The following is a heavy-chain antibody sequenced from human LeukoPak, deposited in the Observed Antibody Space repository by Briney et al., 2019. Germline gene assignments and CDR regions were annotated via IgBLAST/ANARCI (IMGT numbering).Heavy chain of an antibody. J-gene: IGHJ6*02. D-gene: IGHD3-16*01. CDR1: GYTFTGYY. Sequence: GAAVKVSCKASGYTFTGYYIRWVRQAPGQGLGWMGWINLNSGGTNYAQKFQGRVTMTRDTSISTAYMELSRLRSDDTAVYFCARTQGQSYGPPYYYYYGMDVWGQGTTVTVSS. CDR2: INLNSGGT. CDR3: ARTQGQSYGPPYYYYYGMDV. V-gene: IGHV1-2*02.